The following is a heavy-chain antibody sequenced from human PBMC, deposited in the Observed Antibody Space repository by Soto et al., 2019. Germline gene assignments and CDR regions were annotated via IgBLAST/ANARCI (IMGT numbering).Heavy chain of an antibody. Sequence: ASVKVSCKASGYTFTSYGISWVRQAPGQGLERMGWISAYNGNTNYAQKLQGRVTMTTDTSTSTAYMELRSLRSDDTAVYYCARVAGSQDYYYDMDVWGQGTTVTVSS. CDR1: GYTFTSYG. CDR3: ARVAGSQDYYYDMDV. J-gene: IGHJ6*02. D-gene: IGHD6-13*01. V-gene: IGHV1-18*01. CDR2: ISAYNGNT.